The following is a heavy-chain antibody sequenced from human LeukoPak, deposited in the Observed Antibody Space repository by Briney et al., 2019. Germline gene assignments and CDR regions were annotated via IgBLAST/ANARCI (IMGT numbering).Heavy chain of an antibody. V-gene: IGHV3-21*01. D-gene: IGHD3-10*01. Sequence: GGSLRLSCVASGFTFSSYSMNWVRQAPGKGLEWVSSISSSSSYIYYADSVKGRFTISRDNAENTLHLHMNSLRDEDTAVYFCARGPPDGSGSYYPGDYWGQGTLVTVSS. CDR3: ARGPPDGSGSYYPGDY. CDR2: ISSSSSYI. J-gene: IGHJ4*02. CDR1: GFTFSSYS.